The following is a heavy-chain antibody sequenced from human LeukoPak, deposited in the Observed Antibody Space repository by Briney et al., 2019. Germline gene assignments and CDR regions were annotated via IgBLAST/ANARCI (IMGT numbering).Heavy chain of an antibody. J-gene: IGHJ4*02. V-gene: IGHV3-30-3*01. CDR1: GFTFNSYA. Sequence: GGSLRLSCAASGFTFNSYAMHWVRQAPGKGLEWVAVISYDGGDKYYADSVKGRFTISRDNSKNTLYLQMNSLRAEDTAVYYCAREEDSSSSCFDYWGQGALVTVSS. D-gene: IGHD6-6*01. CDR2: ISYDGGDK. CDR3: AREEDSSSSCFDY.